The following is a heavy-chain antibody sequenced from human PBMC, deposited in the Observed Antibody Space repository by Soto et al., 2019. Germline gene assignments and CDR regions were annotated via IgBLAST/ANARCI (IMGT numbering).Heavy chain of an antibody. CDR3: ASLDPRYCSSTSCPFDY. Sequence: PGESLKISCKGSGYSFTSYWISWVRQMPGKGLEWMGIIYPGDSDTRYSPSFQGQVTISADKSISTAYLQWSSLKASDTAMYYCASLDPRYCSSTSCPFDYWGQGTLVTVSS. J-gene: IGHJ4*02. CDR1: GYSFTSYW. CDR2: IYPGDSDT. V-gene: IGHV5-51*01. D-gene: IGHD2-2*01.